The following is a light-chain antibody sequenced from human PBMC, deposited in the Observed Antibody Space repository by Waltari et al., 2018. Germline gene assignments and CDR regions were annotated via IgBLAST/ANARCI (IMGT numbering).Light chain of an antibody. CDR3: QKYGSLPAT. J-gene: IGKJ1*01. CDR1: QRVGRY. V-gene: IGKV3-20*01. Sequence: EFVLRQPPGSLSLPPGERATPSCRASQRVGRYLAWYQQKPGQPPSLIIYDASSRATGIPDRFSGSGSGTDFSLAISRLEPEDVAVYYCQKYGSLPATFGQGTKVEIK. CDR2: DAS.